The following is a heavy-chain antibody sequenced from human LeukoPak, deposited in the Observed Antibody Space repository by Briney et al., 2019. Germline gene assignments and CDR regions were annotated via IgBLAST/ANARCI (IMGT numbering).Heavy chain of an antibody. V-gene: IGHV4-34*01. J-gene: IGHJ4*02. Sequence: SETLSLTCAVYGGSFSGYYWSWIRQPPGKGLEWIGEINHSGSTNYNPSLKSRVTISVDTSKSQFSLKLSSVTAADTAVYYCAGWVYYDSSGYYPPPDYWGQGTLVTVSS. D-gene: IGHD3-22*01. CDR3: AGWVYYDSSGYYPPPDY. CDR2: INHSGST. CDR1: GGSFSGYY.